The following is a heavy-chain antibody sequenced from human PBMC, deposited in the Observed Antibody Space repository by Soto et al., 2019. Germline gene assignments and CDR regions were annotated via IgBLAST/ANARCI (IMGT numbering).Heavy chain of an antibody. J-gene: IGHJ6*03. D-gene: IGHD3-9*01. CDR2: IYYSGST. CDR1: GGSISSYY. CDR3: AREGILTGYYSHYYYYYMDV. V-gene: IGHV4-59*01. Sequence: SETLSLTCTVSGGSISSYYWSWIRQPPGKGLEWIGYIYYSGSTNYNPSLKSRVTISVDTSKNQFSLKLSSVTAADTAVYYCAREGILTGYYSHYYYYYMDVWGKGTTVTVS.